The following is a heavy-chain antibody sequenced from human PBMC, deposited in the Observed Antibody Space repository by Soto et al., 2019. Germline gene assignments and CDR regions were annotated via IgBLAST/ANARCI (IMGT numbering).Heavy chain of an antibody. V-gene: IGHV3-23*01. D-gene: IGHD6-6*01. CDR2: ISSSGGST. CDR3: TNRKLPTRPWGPAFGV. J-gene: IGHJ3*01. Sequence: LRLSCAASGFTFSSYAMSWVRQAPGKGLEWVSAISSSGGSTYYPDSVKGRFTISRDNSKNTLFLQMNSLRAEDTAVYYCTNRKLPTRPWGPAFGVWGQGTMVTVSS. CDR1: GFTFSSYA.